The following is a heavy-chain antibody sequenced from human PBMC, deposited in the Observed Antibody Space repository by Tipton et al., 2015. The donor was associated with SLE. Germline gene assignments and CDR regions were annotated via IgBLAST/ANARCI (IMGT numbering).Heavy chain of an antibody. Sequence: LRLSCTVSGGSISSGGYYWSWIRQPAGKGLEWIGRIYTSGSTNYNPSLKSRVTISVDTSKNQFSLKLSSVTAADTAVYYCASDKVGATGVDAFDIWGQGTMVTVSS. CDR1: GGSISSGGYY. CDR3: ASDKVGATGVDAFDI. V-gene: IGHV4-61*02. J-gene: IGHJ3*02. D-gene: IGHD1-26*01. CDR2: IYTSGST.